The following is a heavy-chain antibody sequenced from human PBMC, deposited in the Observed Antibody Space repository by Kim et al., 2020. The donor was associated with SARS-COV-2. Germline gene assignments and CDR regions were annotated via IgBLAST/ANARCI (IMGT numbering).Heavy chain of an antibody. J-gene: IGHJ4*02. V-gene: IGHV1-18*01. CDR2: ISAYNGNT. CDR3: ASVDISQYYFDY. Sequence: ASVKVSCKASGYTFTSYGISWVRQAPGQGLEWMGWISAYNGNTNYAQKLQGRVTMTTDTSTSTAYMELRSLRSDDTAVYYCASVDISQYYFDYWGQGTLVTVSS. D-gene: IGHD3-9*01. CDR1: GYTFTSYG.